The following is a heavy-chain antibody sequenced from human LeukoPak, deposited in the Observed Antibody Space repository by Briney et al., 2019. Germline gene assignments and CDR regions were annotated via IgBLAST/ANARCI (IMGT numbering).Heavy chain of an antibody. CDR2: FSWDGGST. CDR1: GFTFDDFG. CDR3: TTSFPQNSFMDV. D-gene: IGHD3-3*02. V-gene: IGHV3-20*04. J-gene: IGHJ6*03. Sequence: AGESLRLSCAASGFTFDDFGMSWVRQAPGTGLEWVSGFSWDGGSTGYADSVKGRFTISRDNAKNSLYLQMYSLRAEDTALYYCTTSFPQNSFMDVWGKGTTVTVSS.